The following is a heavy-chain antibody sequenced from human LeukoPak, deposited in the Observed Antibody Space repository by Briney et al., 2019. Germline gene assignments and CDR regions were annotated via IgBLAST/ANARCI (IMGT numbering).Heavy chain of an antibody. V-gene: IGHV1-2*02. CDR3: ARAAGGAPGDY. CDR1: GYTFTGYY. CDR2: INPNSGGT. J-gene: IGHJ4*02. D-gene: IGHD6-13*01. Sequence: ASVKVSCKASGYTFTGYYMHWGRQAPGHGLEWMGWINPNSGGTNYAQKFQGRVTLTRDTSISTAYMEVSRLRSDDTAVYYCARAAGGAPGDYWGQGTLVTVSS.